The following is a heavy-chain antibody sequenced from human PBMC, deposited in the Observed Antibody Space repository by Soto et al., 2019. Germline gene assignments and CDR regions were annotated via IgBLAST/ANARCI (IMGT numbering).Heavy chain of an antibody. CDR1: GFTFSSYS. CDR3: ARDLKDAFDI. J-gene: IGHJ3*02. CDR2: ISSSSSYI. V-gene: IGHV3-21*01. Sequence: VRLSCAASGFTFSSYSMNWVRQAPGKGLEWVSSISSSSSYIYYADSVKGRFTISRDNAKNSLYLQMNSLRAEDTAVYYCARDLKDAFDIWGQGTMVTVSS.